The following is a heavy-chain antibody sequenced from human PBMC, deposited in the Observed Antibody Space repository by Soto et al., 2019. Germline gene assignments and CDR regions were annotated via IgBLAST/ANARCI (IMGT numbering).Heavy chain of an antibody. CDR2: IFGSGTT. CDR3: ARGPYCGSDCYWTLDY. V-gene: IGHV4-31*03. Sequence: ASETLSLTCTVSGDSISVGTYYWSWIRQHPGKGLEWIGYIFGSGTTEYNPSLRSRLTISIDTSKNQFSLKLTSVNDADTAVYYCARGPYCGSDCYWTLDYWGQG. CDR1: GDSISVGTYY. J-gene: IGHJ4*02. D-gene: IGHD2-21*02.